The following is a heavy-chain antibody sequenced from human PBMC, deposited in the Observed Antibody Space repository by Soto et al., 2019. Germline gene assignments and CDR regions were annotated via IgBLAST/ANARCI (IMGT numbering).Heavy chain of an antibody. CDR3: ARGLRAYYFDY. J-gene: IGHJ4*02. V-gene: IGHV4-59*01. CDR2: IYYSGST. CDR1: GGSISSYY. Sequence: SETLSLTCTVSGGSISSYYWSWIRQPPGKGLEWIGYIYYSGSTNYNPSLKSRVTISVDTSKNQFSLKLSSVTAADTAVYYCARGLRAYYFDYWGQGTXVTVSS.